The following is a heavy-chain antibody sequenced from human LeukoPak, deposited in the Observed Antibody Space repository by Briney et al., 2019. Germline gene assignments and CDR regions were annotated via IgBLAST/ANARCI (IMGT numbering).Heavy chain of an antibody. Sequence: ASVKVSCKVSGYTLTELSMHWVRQAPGKGLEWMGGFDPEDGETIYAQKFQGRVTMTEDTSTDTAYMELSSLRSEVTAVYYCAASTDIVVVVAADYWGQGTLVTVSS. CDR2: FDPEDGET. CDR3: AASTDIVVVVAADY. J-gene: IGHJ4*02. V-gene: IGHV1-24*01. D-gene: IGHD2-15*01. CDR1: GYTLTELS.